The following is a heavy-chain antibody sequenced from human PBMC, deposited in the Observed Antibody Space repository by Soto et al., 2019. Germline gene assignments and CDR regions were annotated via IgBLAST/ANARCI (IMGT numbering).Heavy chain of an antibody. J-gene: IGHJ4*02. Sequence: QVQLQESGPGLVTPSQTLSLTCTVSGGSINSGGYYWSWIRQQPGKGLEWIGHIYYSGNTYYNPSLKSRVIISVDTSKNRFSLKLISVTAADPAVYYCARKGLTGSREFDYWCQGTLVIVSS. V-gene: IGHV4-31*03. CDR1: GGSINSGGYY. D-gene: IGHD7-27*01. CDR2: IYYSGNT. CDR3: ARKGLTGSREFDY.